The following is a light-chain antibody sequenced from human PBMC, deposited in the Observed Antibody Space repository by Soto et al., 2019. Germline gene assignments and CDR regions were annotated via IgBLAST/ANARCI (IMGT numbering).Light chain of an antibody. Sequence: EIVMTQSPATLSVSPGERATLSCRASQSVSSSLAWYQQKPGQAPGLLIYGASTRAPGIPARFSGSGSGTEFTLTISSLQSEDFAVYYCQQYNNWPLSFGGGTKVEIK. CDR3: QQYNNWPLS. CDR1: QSVSSS. J-gene: IGKJ4*01. CDR2: GAS. V-gene: IGKV3-15*01.